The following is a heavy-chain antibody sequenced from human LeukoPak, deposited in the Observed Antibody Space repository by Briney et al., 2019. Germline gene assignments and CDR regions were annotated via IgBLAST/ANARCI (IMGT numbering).Heavy chain of an antibody. V-gene: IGHV1-2*02. D-gene: IGHD5-12*01. CDR1: GYTFTGYY. J-gene: IGHJ5*02. Sequence: ASVKVSCKASGYTFTGYYMHWVRQAPGQGLEWMGWINPNSGGTNHAQKFQGRVTMTRDTSISTAYMELSRLRSDDTAVYYCARGGAGWLQSNWFDPWGQGTLVTVPS. CDR2: INPNSGGT. CDR3: ARGGAGWLQSNWFDP.